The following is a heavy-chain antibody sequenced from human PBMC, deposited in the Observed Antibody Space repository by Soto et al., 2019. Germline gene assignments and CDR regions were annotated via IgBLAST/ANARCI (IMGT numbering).Heavy chain of an antibody. D-gene: IGHD5-18*01. J-gene: IGHJ4*02. Sequence: QVQLVQSGAEVRKPGASVKVSCKTSGYDFRYYGIHWVRQAPGQRLEWMGWINADNGNAKYSQSFQGRVTITRDTSASTAYMELSSLKYEDTTVYLCARGGYRSGYIGYLDHWGQGTVVTVSS. V-gene: IGHV1-3*01. CDR1: GYDFRYYG. CDR3: ARGGYRSGYIGYLDH. CDR2: INADNGNA.